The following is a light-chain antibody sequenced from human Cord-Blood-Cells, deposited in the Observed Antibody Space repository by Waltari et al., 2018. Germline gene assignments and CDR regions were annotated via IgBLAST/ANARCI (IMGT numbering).Light chain of an antibody. CDR1: QSVSSSY. CDR2: GAS. V-gene: IGKV3-20*01. CDR3: QQYGSSPPAYT. J-gene: IGKJ2*01. Sequence: VLTQSPGTLSLSPGERATLSCRASQSVSSSYLAWYQQKPGQAPRLLIYGASSRATGIPDRFSGSGSGTDFTLTISRLEPEDLAVYYCQQYGSSPPAYTFGQGTKLEIK.